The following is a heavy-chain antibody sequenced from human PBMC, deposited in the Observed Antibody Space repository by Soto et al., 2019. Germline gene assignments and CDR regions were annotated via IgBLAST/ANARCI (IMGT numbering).Heavy chain of an antibody. D-gene: IGHD5-12*01. CDR3: ARVGVATNEFDY. V-gene: IGHV1-2*04. Sequence: GASVKVSCKASGYTFTGYYMHWVRQAPGQGLEWKGWINPNSDGTNYAQKFQGWVTMTRDTSISTAYMELSRLRSDYTAVYYCARVGVATNEFDYWGQGTLVTVSS. CDR1: GYTFTGYY. CDR2: INPNSDGT. J-gene: IGHJ4*02.